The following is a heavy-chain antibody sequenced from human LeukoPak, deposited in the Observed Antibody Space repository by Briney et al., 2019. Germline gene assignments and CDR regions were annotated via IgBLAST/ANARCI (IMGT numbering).Heavy chain of an antibody. Sequence: GGSLRLSCAASGFTFSSYGMSWVRQAPGKGLVWVSRINSDGSSTSYTDSVKGRFTISRDNAKNTLYLQMNSLRAEDTAVYYCARGGGDDFWSGYDFDYWGQGTLVTVSS. CDR1: GFTFSSYG. D-gene: IGHD3-3*01. J-gene: IGHJ4*02. CDR3: ARGGGDDFWSGYDFDY. V-gene: IGHV3-74*01. CDR2: INSDGSST.